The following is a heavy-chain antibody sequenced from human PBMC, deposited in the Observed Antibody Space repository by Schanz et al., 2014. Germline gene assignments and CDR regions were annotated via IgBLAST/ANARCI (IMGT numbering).Heavy chain of an antibody. J-gene: IGHJ5*02. V-gene: IGHV3-15*01. D-gene: IGHD6-13*01. CDR1: TSIFNHAW. CDR3: ATASSPVREAGAGSSFHL. CDR2: IKSKTDGETT. Sequence: EVQLVESGGGLVKPGGSLRLSCAASTSIFNHAWMSWVRQAPGKGLEWLRRIKSKTDGETTDYAAPVKGRFSISRDDSQSTLYLQMNSLKIEDTAVYYGATASSPVREAGAGSSFHLWGQGTLVTVSP.